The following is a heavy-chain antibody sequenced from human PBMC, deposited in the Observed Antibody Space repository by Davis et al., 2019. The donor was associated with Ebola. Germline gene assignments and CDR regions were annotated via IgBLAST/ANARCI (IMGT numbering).Heavy chain of an antibody. CDR3: ARRRGSSGWDYYGMDV. D-gene: IGHD6-19*01. CDR1: EYRFANYW. V-gene: IGHV5-51*01. CDR2: IYPSDSDT. J-gene: IGHJ6*04. Sequence: KVSCKGSEYRFANYWIGWVRQKPGKGLEWMGMIYPSDSDTRYSPSFQGQVIISADKSISTAYLQWSSLKASDTAMYYCARRRGSSGWDYYGMDVWGKGTTVTVSS.